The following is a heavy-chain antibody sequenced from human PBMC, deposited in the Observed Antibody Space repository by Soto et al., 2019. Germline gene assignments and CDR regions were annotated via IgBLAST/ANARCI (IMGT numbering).Heavy chain of an antibody. D-gene: IGHD6-13*01. CDR2: IYYSGST. CDR1: GGSISSSSYY. CDR3: ARASSSSWYIDYYYGMDV. J-gene: IGHJ6*02. Sequence: PSETLSLTCTVSGGSISSSSYYWGWIRQPPGKGLEWIGSIYYSGSTYYNPSLKSRVTISVDTSKNQFSLKLSSVTAADTAMYYCARASSSSWYIDYYYGMDVWGQGTTVTVSS. V-gene: IGHV4-39*01.